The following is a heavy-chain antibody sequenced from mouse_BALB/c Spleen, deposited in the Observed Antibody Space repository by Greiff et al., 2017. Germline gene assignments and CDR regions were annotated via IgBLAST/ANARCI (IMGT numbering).Heavy chain of an antibody. D-gene: IGHD4-1*01. CDR1: GFTFSSYG. CDR2: ISSGGSYT. CDR3: ARHEANWYFDY. J-gene: IGHJ2*01. V-gene: IGHV5-6*01. Sequence: EVQRVESGGDLVKPGGSLKLSCAASGFTFSSYGMSWVRQTPDKRLEWVATISSGGSYTYYPDSVKGRFTISRDNAKNTLYLQMSSLKSEDTAMYYCARHEANWYFDYWGQGTTLTVSS.